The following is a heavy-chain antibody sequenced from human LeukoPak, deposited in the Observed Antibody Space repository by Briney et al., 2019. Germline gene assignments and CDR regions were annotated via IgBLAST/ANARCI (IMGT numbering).Heavy chain of an antibody. CDR2: TYHRSTWYD. CDR3: TREVAGTGGFDY. D-gene: IGHD6-13*01. J-gene: IGHJ4*02. CDR1: GDIVSSNNAA. V-gene: IGHV6-1*01. Sequence: PSQTLSLTCAISGDIVSSNNAAWNWIRQSPSRGLEWLGRTYHRSTWYDDYVVSVRSRLTITPDISKNQVSLQLNSVTPEDTAVYYCTREVAGTGGFDYWSQGITVTVSS.